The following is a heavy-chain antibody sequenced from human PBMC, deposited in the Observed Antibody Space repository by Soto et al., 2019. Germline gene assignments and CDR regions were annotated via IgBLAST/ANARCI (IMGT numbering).Heavy chain of an antibody. D-gene: IGHD6-19*01. CDR2: TDYSGNT. CDR3: ERAVGDPLYYLDY. Sequence: QVQLQESGPGLVRPSETLSLTCTVSSDSISSYYWIWIRQSPGKGLEWIGYTDYSGNTNYNPSLKRRVTISGDTSKNQFSLRLSSVTAADTAVYYCERAVGDPLYYLDYWGQGTLVTVSS. J-gene: IGHJ4*02. V-gene: IGHV4-59*08. CDR1: SDSISSYY.